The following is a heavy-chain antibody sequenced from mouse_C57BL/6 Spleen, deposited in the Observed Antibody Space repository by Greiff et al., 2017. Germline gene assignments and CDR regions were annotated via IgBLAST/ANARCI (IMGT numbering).Heavy chain of an antibody. CDR2: IRSKSSNYAT. V-gene: IGHV10-3*01. J-gene: IGHJ1*03. CDR3: VGGAYYYGSTYWYFDV. D-gene: IGHD1-1*01. CDR1: GFTFNTYA. Sequence: EVQLVESGGGLVQPKGSLKLSCAASGFTFNTYAMHWVRQAPGKGLEWVARIRSKSSNYATYYADSVKDRFTISRDDSQSMLYLQMNNLKTEDTAMYYCVGGAYYYGSTYWYFDVWGTGTTVTVSS.